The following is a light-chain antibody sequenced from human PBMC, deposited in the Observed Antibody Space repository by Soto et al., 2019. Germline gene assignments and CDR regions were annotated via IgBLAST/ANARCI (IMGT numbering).Light chain of an antibody. CDR2: GAS. J-gene: IGKJ3*01. Sequence: EIVMTQSPATLSVSSGERATLFCRASQSVGSNLAWYQQKPGQAPRLVIYGASTRATGIPARFSGSGSGTEFTLTIASLQSEDFAVYYCQQYNNWPPFTFGPGTKVDIK. CDR1: QSVGSN. CDR3: QQYNNWPPFT. V-gene: IGKV3-15*01.